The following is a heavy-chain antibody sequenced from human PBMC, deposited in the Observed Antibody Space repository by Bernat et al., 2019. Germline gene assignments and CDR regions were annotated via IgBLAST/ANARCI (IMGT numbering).Heavy chain of an antibody. J-gene: IGHJ4*02. CDR3: AKPQWGGWLQFGSGGYPIDD. CDR2: ISGSGGST. Sequence: EVQLLESGGGLVQPGGSLRLSCAASGFTFSSYAMSWVRQAPGKGLEWVSAISGSGGSTYYADSVKGRFTISRDNSKNTLYLQMNSLRAEDTAVYYCAKPQWGGWLQFGSGGYPIDDWGQGTLVTVSS. CDR1: GFTFSSYA. V-gene: IGHV3-23*01. D-gene: IGHD5-24*01.